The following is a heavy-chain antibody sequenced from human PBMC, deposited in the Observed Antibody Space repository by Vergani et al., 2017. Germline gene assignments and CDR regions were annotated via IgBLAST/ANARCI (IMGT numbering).Heavy chain of an antibody. Sequence: QVQLVQSGAEVKKPGSSVKVSCKASGGTFSSYAISWVRQAPGQGLEGMGGIIPIFGTANYAQKFQGRVTITADASTSTAYMELSSLRSEDTAGYYCARARRLRFLEWFDWFDPWGQGTLVTVSS. D-gene: IGHD3-3*01. CDR2: IIPIFGTA. CDR1: GGTFSSYA. CDR3: ARARRLRFLEWFDWFDP. J-gene: IGHJ5*02. V-gene: IGHV1-69*01.